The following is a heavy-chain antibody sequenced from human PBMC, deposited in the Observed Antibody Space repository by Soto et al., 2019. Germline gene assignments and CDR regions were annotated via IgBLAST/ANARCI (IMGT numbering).Heavy chain of an antibody. D-gene: IGHD4-17*01. V-gene: IGHV4-30-4*01. CDR1: GGSISSGDYY. Sequence: TSETLSLTCTVSGGSISSGDYYWSWIRQPPGKGLEWIGYIYYSGSTYYNPSLKSRVTISVDTSKNQFSLKLSSVTAADTAVYYCARDWYGDYNWFDPWGQGTLVTVSS. CDR2: IYYSGST. CDR3: ARDWYGDYNWFDP. J-gene: IGHJ5*02.